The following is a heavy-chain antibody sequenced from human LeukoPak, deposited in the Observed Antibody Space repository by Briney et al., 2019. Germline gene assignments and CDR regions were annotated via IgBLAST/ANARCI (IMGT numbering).Heavy chain of an antibody. CDR2: IYHSGST. D-gene: IGHD3-10*01. CDR1: GGSISSSNW. V-gene: IGHV4-4*02. CDR3: ASERVYGSGSPLPDY. Sequence: SGALALPCAVSGGSISSSNWWRWVRQPRGKGLEWIGEIYHSGSTNYNPSLKSRVTISVDKSKNQFSLKLSSVTAADTAVYYCASERVYGSGSPLPDYWGQGTLVTVSS. J-gene: IGHJ4*02.